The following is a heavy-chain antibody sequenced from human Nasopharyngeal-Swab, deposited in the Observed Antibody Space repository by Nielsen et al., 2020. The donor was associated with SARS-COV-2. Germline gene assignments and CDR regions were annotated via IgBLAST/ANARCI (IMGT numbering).Heavy chain of an antibody. CDR1: GFTFSSYA. V-gene: IGHV3-23*01. D-gene: IGHD3-10*01. CDR3: AVYGSGSSSFDI. Sequence: GGSLRLSCAASGFTFSSYAMSWVRQAPGKGLEWDSAISGSGGSTYYADSVKGRFTISRDNSKNTLYLQMNSLRAEDTAVYYCAVYGSGSSSFDIWGQGTMVTVSS. J-gene: IGHJ3*02. CDR2: ISGSGGST.